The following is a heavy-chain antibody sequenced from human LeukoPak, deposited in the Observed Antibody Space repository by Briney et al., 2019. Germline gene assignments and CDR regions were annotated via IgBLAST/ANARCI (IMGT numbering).Heavy chain of an antibody. J-gene: IGHJ4*02. CDR1: GFTFDDYA. CDR2: FSDKTT. V-gene: IGHV3-23*01. D-gene: IGHD3-10*01. Sequence: GGSLRLSCAASGFTFDDYAMHWVRQAPGKGLEWVSGFSDKTTYYADSVKGRFTISRDNYKNTLYLQMNSLRAEDTAVYYCAKRSGPGSYFDYWGQGTLVTVSS. CDR3: AKRSGPGSYFDY.